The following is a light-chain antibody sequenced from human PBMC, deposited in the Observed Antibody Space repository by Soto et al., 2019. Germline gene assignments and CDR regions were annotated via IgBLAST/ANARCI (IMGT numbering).Light chain of an antibody. CDR2: KAS. CDR3: QQYNTYSPRT. J-gene: IGKJ2*01. CDR1: QSISSW. V-gene: IGKV1-5*03. Sequence: DIQMPQSPSTLSASVGDRVTITCRASQSISSWLAWYQQKPGKAPKLLIYKASSLESGVPSRFSGSGSGTEFTLTISSLQPDDVATYYCQQYNTYSPRTFGQGTKLEIK.